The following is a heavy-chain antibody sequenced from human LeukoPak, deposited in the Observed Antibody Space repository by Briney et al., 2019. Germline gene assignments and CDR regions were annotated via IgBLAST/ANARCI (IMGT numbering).Heavy chain of an antibody. CDR2: IYYSGST. CDR1: GGSISNSDFY. V-gene: IGHV4-39*01. D-gene: IGHD6-13*01. J-gene: IGHJ4*02. CDR3: ARRGGSSWTLDY. Sequence: PSETLSLTCTVSGGSISNSDFYWGWIRQPPGKGLEWIGSIYYSGSTYYNPSLKSRVTMSVDTSKNQFSLKMSSVTAADTAVYYCARRGGSSWTLDYWGQGTLVTVSS.